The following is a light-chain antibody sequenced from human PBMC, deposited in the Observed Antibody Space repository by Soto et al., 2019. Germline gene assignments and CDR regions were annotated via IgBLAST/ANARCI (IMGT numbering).Light chain of an antibody. J-gene: IGKJ4*01. CDR2: DAS. Sequence: DIQMTQSPSSLSASVGDRVTFTCQASQGISYRLIWYQQKPGKAPNLLICDASNLETGVPSRFSGSGSGTDFTLTISGLQPEDIATYYCQQYYDLPLTFGGGTRVEIK. CDR3: QQYYDLPLT. CDR1: QGISYR. V-gene: IGKV1-33*01.